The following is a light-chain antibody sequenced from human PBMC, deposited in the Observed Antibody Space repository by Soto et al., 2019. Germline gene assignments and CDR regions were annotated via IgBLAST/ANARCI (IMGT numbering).Light chain of an antibody. CDR1: SSDVGSYNL. V-gene: IGLV2-23*02. CDR3: CSYAGSDTYAV. CDR2: EVT. Sequence: QPASVSGSPGQSITISCTGTSSDVGSYNLVSWYQQYPGKAPKLMIYEVTKRPSGVSNRFSGSKSGNTASLTISGLQAEDEANYYCCSYAGSDTYAVFGGGTKLTVL. J-gene: IGLJ2*01.